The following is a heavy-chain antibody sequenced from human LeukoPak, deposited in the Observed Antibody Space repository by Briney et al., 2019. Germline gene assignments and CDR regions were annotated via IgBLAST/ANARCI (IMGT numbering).Heavy chain of an antibody. V-gene: IGHV3-48*04. D-gene: IGHD3-22*01. CDR3: ARAQGSSGYPGDY. CDR2: ISSSGDTI. CDR1: GFTFSNYN. Sequence: PGGSLRLSCAASGFTFSNYNMNWVRQAPGKGLEWVSYISSSGDTIYYADSVRGRLTISRDNAKNSLYLQMNSLRAEDTAVYYCARAQGSSGYPGDYWGQGTLVTVSS. J-gene: IGHJ4*02.